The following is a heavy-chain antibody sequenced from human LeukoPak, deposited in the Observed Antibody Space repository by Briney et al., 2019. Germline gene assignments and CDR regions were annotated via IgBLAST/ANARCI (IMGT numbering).Heavy chain of an antibody. J-gene: IGHJ4*02. Sequence: SETLSLTCAVYGGSFSGYYWSWIRQPPGKGLEWIGEINHSGSTNYNPSLKSRVTISVDKSKNQFSLKLSSVTAADTAVYYCARTGRDTAMPSFDYWGQGTLVTVSS. D-gene: IGHD5-18*01. CDR1: GGSFSGYY. V-gene: IGHV4-34*01. CDR3: ARTGRDTAMPSFDY. CDR2: INHSGST.